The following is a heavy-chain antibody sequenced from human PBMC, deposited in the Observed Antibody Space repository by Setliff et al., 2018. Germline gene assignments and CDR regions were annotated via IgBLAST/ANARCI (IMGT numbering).Heavy chain of an antibody. V-gene: IGHV4-34*01. CDR1: GGSFSTYY. Sequence: SETLSLTCAVYGGSFSTYYWIWIRQPPGKGLEWIGSIYHSGSTYYNPSLKSRVTISVYTSKNQFSLKLSSVTAADTAVYYCARGKRWLHLRPWFDPWGQGTLVTVSS. J-gene: IGHJ5*02. CDR3: ARGKRWLHLRPWFDP. D-gene: IGHD5-12*01. CDR2: IYHSGST.